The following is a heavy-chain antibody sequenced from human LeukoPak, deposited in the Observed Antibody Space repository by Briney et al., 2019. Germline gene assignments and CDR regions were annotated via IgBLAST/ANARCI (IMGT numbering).Heavy chain of an antibody. Sequence: SETLSLTCTVSGGSISSSSYYWGWIRQPPGKGLEWIGSIYYSGSTYYNPSLKSRVTISVDTSKNQFSLKLSSVTAADTAVYYCARTPITMVRGVIITSWFDPWGQGTLVTVSS. CDR1: GGSISSSSYY. CDR3: ARTPITMVRGVIITSWFDP. D-gene: IGHD3-10*01. J-gene: IGHJ5*02. V-gene: IGHV4-39*07. CDR2: IYYSGST.